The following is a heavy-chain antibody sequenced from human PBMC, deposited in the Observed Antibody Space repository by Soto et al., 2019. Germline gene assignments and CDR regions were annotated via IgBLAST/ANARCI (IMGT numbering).Heavy chain of an antibody. CDR1: GFPFDDFA. J-gene: IGHJ4*02. V-gene: IGHV3-15*01. Sequence: PGGSLRLSCTGSGFPFDDFAINWVRQAPGKGLEWVGRVKSKVDGETIDYSAPVKGRFSISRDDSKSTVYLQMNSLKIEDTAVYYCATGGLGLDYWGQGTLVTVSS. D-gene: IGHD6-19*01. CDR3: ATGGLGLDY. CDR2: VKSKVDGETI.